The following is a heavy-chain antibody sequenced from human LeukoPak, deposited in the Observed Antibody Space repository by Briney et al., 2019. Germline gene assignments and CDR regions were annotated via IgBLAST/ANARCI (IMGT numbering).Heavy chain of an antibody. CDR2: INHSGST. V-gene: IGHV4-34*01. CDR3: VRENRDGYNSDY. J-gene: IGHJ4*02. CDR1: GGSFSGYY. D-gene: IGHD5-24*01. Sequence: SETLSLTCAVYGGSFSGYYWSWIRQPPGKGLEWIGEINHSGSTNYNPSLKSRDTISVDTSKNQFSLKLSSVTAADTAVYYCVRENRDGYNSDYWGQGTLVTVSS.